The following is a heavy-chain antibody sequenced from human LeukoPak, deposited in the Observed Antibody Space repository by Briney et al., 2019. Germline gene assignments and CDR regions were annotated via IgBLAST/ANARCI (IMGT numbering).Heavy chain of an antibody. D-gene: IGHD4-17*01. V-gene: IGHV3-53*01. CDR3: ARGLDYGDYFDC. J-gene: IGHJ4*02. CDR2: FYSVGST. CDR1: GFTVSSNY. Sequence: GGSLRLSCAASGFTVSSNYMSCVRQAPGNGLEWVSVFYSVGSTYYADSVKGRFTISRDNFKNTLYLQMNSLRAEDTAVYYCARGLDYGDYFDCWGQGTLVTVSS.